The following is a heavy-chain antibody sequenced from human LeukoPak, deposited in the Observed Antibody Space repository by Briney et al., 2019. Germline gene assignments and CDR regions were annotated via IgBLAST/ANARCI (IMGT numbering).Heavy chain of an antibody. V-gene: IGHV1-24*01. CDR1: GYTLTELS. CDR3: ATEYYYDSSGGLP. D-gene: IGHD3-22*01. J-gene: IGHJ5*02. Sequence: AAVKVSCKVSGYTLTELSMHWVRQAPGKGLEWMGGFDTEGGETIYAQKFQGRVTMTEDTSTDTAYMELSSLKSEDTAVYYCATEYYYDSSGGLPWGQGTLVTVSS. CDR2: FDTEGGET.